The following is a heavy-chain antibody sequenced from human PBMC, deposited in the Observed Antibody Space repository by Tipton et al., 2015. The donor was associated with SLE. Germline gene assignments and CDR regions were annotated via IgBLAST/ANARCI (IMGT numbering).Heavy chain of an antibody. CDR3: ASWPSDY. Sequence: YYNPSLKSRVTISVDTSKNQFSLKLSSVTAADTAVYYCASWPSDYWGQGTLVTVSS. J-gene: IGHJ4*02. V-gene: IGHV4-39*07.